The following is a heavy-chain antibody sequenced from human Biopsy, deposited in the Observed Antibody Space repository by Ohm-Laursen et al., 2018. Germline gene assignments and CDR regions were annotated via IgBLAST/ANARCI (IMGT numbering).Heavy chain of an antibody. Sequence: GTLSLTCTVSGGSINSYYWSWMRQPAGKGLEWIGRLFTSGTTNYSPSLNNRVTMSVDTSKNQFSLRLTSVTAADTAVYYCVRGGSGSFPFDYWGPGTLITVSS. CDR3: VRGGSGSFPFDY. V-gene: IGHV4-4*07. CDR1: GGSINSYY. J-gene: IGHJ4*02. D-gene: IGHD3-10*01. CDR2: LFTSGTT.